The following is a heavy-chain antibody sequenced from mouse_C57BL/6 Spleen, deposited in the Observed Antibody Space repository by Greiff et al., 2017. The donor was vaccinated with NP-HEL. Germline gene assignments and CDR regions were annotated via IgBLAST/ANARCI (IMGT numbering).Heavy chain of an antibody. CDR2: IDPSDSYT. V-gene: IGHV1-50*01. J-gene: IGHJ4*01. CDR1: GYTFTSYW. Sequence: VQLKQPGAELVKPGASVKLSCKASGYTFTSYWMQWVKQRPGQGLEWIGEIDPSDSYTNYNQKFKGKATLTVDTSSSTAYMQLSSLTSEDSAVYYCARSYAMDYWGQGTSVTVSS. CDR3: ARSYAMDY.